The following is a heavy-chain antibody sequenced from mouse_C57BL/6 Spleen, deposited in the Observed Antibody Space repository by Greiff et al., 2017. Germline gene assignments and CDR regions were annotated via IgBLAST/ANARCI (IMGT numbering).Heavy chain of an antibody. J-gene: IGHJ4*01. CDR2: IRNKANGYTT. Sequence: DVMLVESGGGLVQPGGSLSLSCAASGFTFTDYYMSWVRQPPGKALEWLGFIRNKANGYTTEYSASVKGRFTISRDNSQSILYLQMNALRAEDSATYYCARDGYDVMDYWGQGTSVTVSS. CDR3: ARDGYDVMDY. D-gene: IGHD2-2*01. CDR1: GFTFTDYY. V-gene: IGHV7-3*01.